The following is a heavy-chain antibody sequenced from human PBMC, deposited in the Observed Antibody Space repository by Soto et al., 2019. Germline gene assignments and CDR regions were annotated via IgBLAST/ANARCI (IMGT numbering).Heavy chain of an antibody. CDR3: ARPGHSGY. J-gene: IGHJ4*02. Sequence: GGSLRLSCAASGFTFSSYSMNWVRQAPGKGLAWVSYISTSSSTIYYADSVKGRFTISRDNAKNSLYLQMNSRRDEDTAVYYCARPGHSGYWGLGTLVTVSS. V-gene: IGHV3-48*02. CDR2: ISTSSSTI. CDR1: GFTFSSYS.